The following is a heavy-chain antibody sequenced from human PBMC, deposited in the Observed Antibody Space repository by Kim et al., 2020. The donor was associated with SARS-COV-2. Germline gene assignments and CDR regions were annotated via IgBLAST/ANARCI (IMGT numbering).Heavy chain of an antibody. CDR1: GFIFSNYD. CDR3: AKADCGGDCYIIEH. D-gene: IGHD2-21*02. V-gene: IGHV3-9*01. Sequence: GGSLRLSCAASGFIFSNYDMHWVRQAPGKGLEWVSGIRRNGGAIGFADSVKGRLTISRDNGENSLYLDMSSLRPEDTAFYFCAKADCGGDCYIIEHWGQGTLVTVSS. J-gene: IGHJ4*02. CDR2: IRRNGGAI.